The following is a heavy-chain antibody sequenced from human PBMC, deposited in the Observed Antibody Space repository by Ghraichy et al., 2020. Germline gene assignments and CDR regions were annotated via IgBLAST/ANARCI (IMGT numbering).Heavy chain of an antibody. CDR3: ARHSPPENYGSGSYYSLRGWFDP. D-gene: IGHD3-10*01. CDR2: IYYSGST. J-gene: IGHJ5*02. Sequence: SQTLSLTCTVSGGSISSYYWSWIRQPPGKGLEWIGYIYYSGSTNYNPSLKSRVTISVDTSKNQFSLKLSSVTAADTAVYYCARHSPPENYGSGSYYSLRGWFDPWGQGTLVTVSS. V-gene: IGHV4-59*08. CDR1: GGSISSYY.